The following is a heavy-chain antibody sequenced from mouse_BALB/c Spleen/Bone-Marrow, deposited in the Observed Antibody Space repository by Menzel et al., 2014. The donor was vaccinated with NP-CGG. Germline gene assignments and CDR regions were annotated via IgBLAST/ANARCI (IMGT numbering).Heavy chain of an antibody. Sequence: QVQLKESGAELARPGASVKMSCRASGYTFTTYTMRWVKQRPGQGLEWVGYINPSSGYTYYNQKFKDKATLTADKSSSAAYLQLSSLTSEDSAVYYCARVYGNYDAMDYWGQGTSVTVSS. J-gene: IGHJ4*01. CDR3: ARVYGNYDAMDY. CDR1: GYTFTTYT. CDR2: INPSSGYT. V-gene: IGHV1-4*01. D-gene: IGHD2-1*01.